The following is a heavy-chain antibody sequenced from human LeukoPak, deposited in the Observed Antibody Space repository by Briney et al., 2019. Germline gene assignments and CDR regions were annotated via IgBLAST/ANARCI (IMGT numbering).Heavy chain of an antibody. CDR2: IQFHGSDI. V-gene: IGHV3-30*02. D-gene: IGHD2-2*01. Sequence: GGSLRLSCAASGFSFTESGMHWVRQAPGRGLEWLAFIQFHGSDIFYADSVEGRFTISRDNSRNTLYLQMNSLRPEDTAVYYCAIDNPIEKVPGLGPGSWGQGTLVTVSS. CDR3: AIDNPIEKVPGLGPGS. J-gene: IGHJ5*02. CDR1: GFSFTESG.